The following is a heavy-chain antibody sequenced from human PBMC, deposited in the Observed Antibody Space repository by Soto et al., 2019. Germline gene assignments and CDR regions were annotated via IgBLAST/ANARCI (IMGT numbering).Heavy chain of an antibody. CDR3: AKKKKLGYYDSSGYSNYFDY. D-gene: IGHD3-22*01. CDR1: GFTFSSYA. V-gene: IGHV3-23*01. J-gene: IGHJ4*02. Sequence: GGSLRLSCAASGFTFSSYAMSWVRQAPGKGLEWVSAISGSGGSTYYADSVKGRFTISRDNSKNTLYLQMNSLRAEDTAVYYCAKKKKLGYYDSSGYSNYFDYWGQGTLVTVSS. CDR2: ISGSGGST.